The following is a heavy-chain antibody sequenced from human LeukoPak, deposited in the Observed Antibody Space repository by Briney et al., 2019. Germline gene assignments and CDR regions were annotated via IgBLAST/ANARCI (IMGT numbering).Heavy chain of an antibody. D-gene: IGHD1-14*01. CDR2: ISGGGGST. CDR1: GFTFSSYA. Sequence: GGSLRLSCAASGFTFSSYAMNWVRQAPGKGLEWVSGISGGGGSTYYADSVKGRFTISRDNSKNTLYLQMDSLRAEDTALYFCAKGSGINHYHWIDPWGQGTLVTVSS. V-gene: IGHV3-23*01. CDR3: AKGSGINHYHWIDP. J-gene: IGHJ5*02.